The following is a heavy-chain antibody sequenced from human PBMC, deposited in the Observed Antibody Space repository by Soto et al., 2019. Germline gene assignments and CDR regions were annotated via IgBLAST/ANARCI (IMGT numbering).Heavy chain of an antibody. CDR2: IYHSGST. D-gene: IGHD6-19*01. V-gene: IGHV4-30-2*01. J-gene: IGHJ4*02. Sequence: SETRSLTCAVSGGSISSGGYSWSWIRQPPGKGLEWIGYIYHSGSTYYNPSLKSRVTISVDRSKNQFSLKLSSVTAADTAVYYCARGRLAVAYWGQGTLVTVSS. CDR3: ARGRLAVAY. CDR1: GGSISSGGYS.